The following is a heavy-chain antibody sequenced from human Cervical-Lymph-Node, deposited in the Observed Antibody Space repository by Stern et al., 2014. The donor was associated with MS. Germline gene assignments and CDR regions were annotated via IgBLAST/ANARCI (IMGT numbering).Heavy chain of an antibody. J-gene: IGHJ4*02. CDR2: IHNGGAT. CDR1: GFTVSSSY. D-gene: IGHD5-18*01. Sequence: EVHLVESGGGLIQPGGSLRLSCAASGFTVSSSYMSWVRQAPGQGLEWVSAIHNGGATYYADSVKGRFTISRDNSKNTLYFQMSSLRAEDTAVYYCARVGRGYISGYSFDYWAQGTLVTVSS. V-gene: IGHV3-53*01. CDR3: ARVGRGYISGYSFDY.